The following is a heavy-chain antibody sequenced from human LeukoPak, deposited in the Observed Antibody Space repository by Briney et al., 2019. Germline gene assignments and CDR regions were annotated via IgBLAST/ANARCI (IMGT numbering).Heavy chain of an antibody. CDR1: GGSFSGYY. CDR3: ARGGRRGYCSGGSCYVFDY. D-gene: IGHD2-15*01. CDR2: INHSGST. V-gene: IGHV4-34*01. J-gene: IGHJ4*02. Sequence: SEILSLTCAVYGGSFSGYYWSWIRQPPGKGLEWIGEINHSGSTNYNPSLKSRVTISVDTSKNQFSLKLSSVTAADTAVYYCARGGRRGYCSGGSCYVFDYWGQGTLVTVSS.